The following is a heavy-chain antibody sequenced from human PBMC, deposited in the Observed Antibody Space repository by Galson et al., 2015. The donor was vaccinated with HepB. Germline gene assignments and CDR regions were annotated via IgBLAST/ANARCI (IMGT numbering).Heavy chain of an antibody. Sequence: SVKVSCKASGYTFTSYGISWVRQAPGQGLEWMGWISAYNGNTNYAQKLQGRVTMTTDTSTSTAYMELRSLRSDDTAVYYCARDPSIEFGELLPSPMDVWGQGTTVTVSS. CDR3: ARDPSIEFGELLPSPMDV. J-gene: IGHJ6*02. D-gene: IGHD3-10*01. CDR1: GYTFTSYG. V-gene: IGHV1-18*01. CDR2: ISAYNGNT.